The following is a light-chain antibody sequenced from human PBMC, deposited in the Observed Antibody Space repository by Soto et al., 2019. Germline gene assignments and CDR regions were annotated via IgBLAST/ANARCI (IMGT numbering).Light chain of an antibody. CDR2: GAS. Sequence: EIVLTQSPGTLSLSPGERATLSCRASQSVSSSYLAWYQQKPGQAPRLLIYGASSRATGIPDRFSGSGSGTDFTLNISRLEPEDCAVYYCQQYGSAPWTFGQGTKGEI. J-gene: IGKJ1*01. CDR3: QQYGSAPWT. CDR1: QSVSSSY. V-gene: IGKV3-20*01.